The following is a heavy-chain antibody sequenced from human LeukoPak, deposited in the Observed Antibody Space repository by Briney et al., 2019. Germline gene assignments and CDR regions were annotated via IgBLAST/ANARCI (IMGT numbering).Heavy chain of an antibody. CDR3: ARGIAVPPMGVHLDY. J-gene: IGHJ4*02. V-gene: IGHV3-7*05. CDR1: DFSFSNYW. D-gene: IGHD6-19*01. CDR2: IKEDGSEK. Sequence: GGSLRLSCAASDFSFSNYWMSWVRQAPGKGLEWVANIKEDGSEKHYVDSVEGRFTISRDNPKKSLYLQMNGLRAEDTAVYYCARGIAVPPMGVHLDYWGQGTLVTVSS.